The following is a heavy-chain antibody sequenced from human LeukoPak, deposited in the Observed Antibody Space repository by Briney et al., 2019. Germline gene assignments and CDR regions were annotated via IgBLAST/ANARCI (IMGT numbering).Heavy chain of an antibody. CDR3: AKGYCGADCSFDY. D-gene: IGHD2-21*02. CDR2: ISWNSGSI. V-gene: IGHV3-9*01. CDR1: GFTFDDYA. J-gene: IGHJ4*02. Sequence: PGRSLRLSCAASGFTFDDYAMHWVRQAPGKGLEWVSHISWNSGSIGYADSVKGRFTISRDNAENSLYLQMNSLRAEDTALYYCAKGYCGADCSFDYWGQGTLVTVSS.